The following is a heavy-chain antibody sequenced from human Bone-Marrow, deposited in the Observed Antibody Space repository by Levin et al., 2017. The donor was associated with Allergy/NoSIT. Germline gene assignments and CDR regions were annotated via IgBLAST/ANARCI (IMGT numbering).Heavy chain of an antibody. CDR2: IRSEANTYAT. D-gene: IGHD3-22*01. J-gene: IGHJ3*02. Sequence: PGESLKISCAASGFTFSGSAMHWVRQASGKGLEWVGRIRSEANTYATAYAASLKGRFTISRDDSKNTAFLQMTSLRTEDTAVYYCTRLTYYYESSGYFEAFDIWGQGTMVTVSS. V-gene: IGHV3-73*01. CDR1: GFTFSGSA. CDR3: TRLTYYYESSGYFEAFDI.